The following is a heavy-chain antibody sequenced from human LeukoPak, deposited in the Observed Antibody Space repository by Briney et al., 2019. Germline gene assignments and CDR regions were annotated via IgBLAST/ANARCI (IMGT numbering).Heavy chain of an antibody. Sequence: PGGSLRLSCAASGFTFSSYWMHWVRQAPGKGLVWVSRIDNEGSGTSYADSVKGRFTISRDNAKNRLYVQMNNLRVEDTAVYYCATGFGLWSPDYWGQGTLVTVSS. CDR3: ATGFGLWSPDY. CDR2: IDNEGSGT. J-gene: IGHJ4*02. D-gene: IGHD3-10*01. CDR1: GFTFSSYW. V-gene: IGHV3-74*01.